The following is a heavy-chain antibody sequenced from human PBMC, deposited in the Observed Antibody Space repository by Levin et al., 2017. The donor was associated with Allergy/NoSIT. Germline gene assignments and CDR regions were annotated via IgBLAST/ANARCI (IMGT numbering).Heavy chain of an antibody. CDR3: ARDRYYYDSSGYSYGFSAFDY. D-gene: IGHD3-22*01. Sequence: GGSLRLSCEASGFTFTYSMNWVRQAPGKGLEWVSSISSNSNYMYYADSVKGRFTISRDNAKNSLNLQMNSLRDEDTAIYYCARDRYYYDSSGYSYGFSAFDYWGQGTLVTVSS. J-gene: IGHJ4*02. V-gene: IGHV3-21*01. CDR1: GFTFTYS. CDR2: ISSNSNYM.